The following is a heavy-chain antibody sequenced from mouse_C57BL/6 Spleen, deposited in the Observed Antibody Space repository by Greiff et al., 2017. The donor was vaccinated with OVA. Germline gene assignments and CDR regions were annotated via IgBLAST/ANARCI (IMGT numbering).Heavy chain of an antibody. Sequence: EVKLMESGAELVKPGASVKLSCTASGFNIKDYYMHWVKQRTEQGLEWIGRIDPEDGETKYAPKFQGKATITADPSSNTAYLQLSSLTSEDTAVYYCAPYDYVGGPWFAYWGQGTLVSVSA. CDR2: IDPEDGET. CDR3: APYDYVGGPWFAY. V-gene: IGHV14-2*01. CDR1: GFNIKDYY. D-gene: IGHD2-4*01. J-gene: IGHJ3*01.